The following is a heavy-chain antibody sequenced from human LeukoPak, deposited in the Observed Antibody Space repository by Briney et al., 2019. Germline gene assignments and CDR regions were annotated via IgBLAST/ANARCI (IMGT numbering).Heavy chain of an antibody. CDR2: IYYSGST. CDR3: ARGGTVRNGMDV. D-gene: IGHD1-26*01. V-gene: IGHV4-59*01. CDR1: GGSISSYY. J-gene: IGHJ6*02. Sequence: PSETLSLTCTVSGGSISSYYWSWIRQPPGKGLEWIGYIYYSGSTNYNPSLKSRVTISVDTSRNQFSLKLSSATAADTAVYYCARGGTVRNGMDVWGQGTTVTVSS.